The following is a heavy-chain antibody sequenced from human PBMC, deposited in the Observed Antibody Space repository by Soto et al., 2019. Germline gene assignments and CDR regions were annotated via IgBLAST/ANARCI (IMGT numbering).Heavy chain of an antibody. D-gene: IGHD1-20*01. J-gene: IGHJ5*02. V-gene: IGHV4-39*01. Sequence: SETLSLTCTVSGASISVHSYYWTWIRQPPGKGLEWSGSSYYSGTTYFNPSLKSRATISVDTSKNQFSLRLTSVTAADTAIYYCKRRYNWNDQYFDPWGTGALVTV. CDR3: KRRYNWNDQYFDP. CDR2: SYYSGTT. CDR1: GASISVHSYY.